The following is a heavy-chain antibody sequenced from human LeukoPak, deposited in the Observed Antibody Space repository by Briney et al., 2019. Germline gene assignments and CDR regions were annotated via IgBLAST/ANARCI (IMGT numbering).Heavy chain of an antibody. CDR2: ISYDGSNK. Sequence: GGSLRLSCAASGFTFSSYGMHWVRQAPGKGLEWVAVISYDGSNKYYADSVKGRFTISRDNSKNTLYLQMNSLRAEDTAVYYCARDLGAYDSSSSIDFDYWGQGTLVTVSS. CDR1: GFTFSSYG. CDR3: ARDLGAYDSSSSIDFDY. D-gene: IGHD3-22*01. V-gene: IGHV3-30*19. J-gene: IGHJ4*02.